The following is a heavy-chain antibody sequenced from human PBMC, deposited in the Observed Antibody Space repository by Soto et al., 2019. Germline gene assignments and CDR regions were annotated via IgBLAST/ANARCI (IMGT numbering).Heavy chain of an antibody. CDR1: GYTFTSYA. D-gene: IGHD3-22*01. V-gene: IGHV1-3*01. CDR3: ARDLYYSDSSGFKSYAFDI. J-gene: IGHJ3*02. CDR2: INAGNGNT. Sequence: QVQLVQSGAEVKKPGASVKVSCKASGYTFTSYAMHWVRQAPGQRLEWMGWINAGNGNTKYSQRFQGRVTITRDTSASTDYMELSRLRSEDTAVYYCARDLYYSDSSGFKSYAFDIWGQGTMVTVSS.